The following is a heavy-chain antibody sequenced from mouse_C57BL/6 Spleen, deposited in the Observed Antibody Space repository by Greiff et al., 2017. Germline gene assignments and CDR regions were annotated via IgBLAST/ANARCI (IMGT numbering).Heavy chain of an antibody. V-gene: IGHV5-16*01. CDR1: GFTFSDYY. CDR2: INYDGSST. Sequence: EVNLVESEGGLVQPGSSMKLSCTASGFTFSDYYMAWVRQVPEKGLEWVANINYDGSSTYYLDSLKSRFIISRDNAKNILYLQMSSLKSEDTATYYCARAPLRGYFDYWGQGTTLTVSS. J-gene: IGHJ2*01. CDR3: ARAPLRGYFDY.